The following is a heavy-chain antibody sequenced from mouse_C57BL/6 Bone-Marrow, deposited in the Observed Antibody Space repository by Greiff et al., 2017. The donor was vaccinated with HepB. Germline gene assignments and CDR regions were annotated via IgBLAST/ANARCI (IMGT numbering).Heavy chain of an antibody. J-gene: IGHJ1*03. D-gene: IGHD2-13*01. CDR3: ARVKGDRYFDV. CDR2: ISYDGST. Sequence: DVQLQESGPGLVKPSQSLSLTCSVTGYSITSGYYWNWIRQSPGNKLELVGYISYDGSTNYNPTLKNQISMTRDTSKNKFFLKLNSVTTEDTATYYCARVKGDRYFDVWGTGTTVTVSS. V-gene: IGHV3-6*01. CDR1: GYSITSGYY.